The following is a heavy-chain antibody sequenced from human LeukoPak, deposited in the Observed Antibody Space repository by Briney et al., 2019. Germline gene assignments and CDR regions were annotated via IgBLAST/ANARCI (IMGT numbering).Heavy chain of an antibody. V-gene: IGHV5-51*01. Sequence: GESLKISCKGSGYSFTDCWIGWVRQMPGKGLEWMVMIYPGDSDTKYSPSLQGQVTISADKSISTAYLQWSSLKASDTAMYYCARLGVTGTAADYWGQGTLVTVSS. CDR1: GYSFTDCW. CDR2: IYPGDSDT. J-gene: IGHJ4*02. D-gene: IGHD6-19*01. CDR3: ARLGVTGTAADY.